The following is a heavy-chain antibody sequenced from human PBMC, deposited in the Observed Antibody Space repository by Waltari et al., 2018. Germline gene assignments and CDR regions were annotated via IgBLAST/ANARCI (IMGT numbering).Heavy chain of an antibody. Sequence: EVQLVESGGGLVQPGGSLRLSCAASGFTFSSYWMHWVRQAPGKGLVWVSRINSDGSSTSYADSVKGRVTISRDNAKNTLYLQMNSLRAEDTAVYYCARSTTVTYYYYYYYMDVWGKGTTVTVSS. CDR2: INSDGSST. V-gene: IGHV3-74*01. D-gene: IGHD4-17*01. J-gene: IGHJ6*03. CDR1: GFTFSSYW. CDR3: ARSTTVTYYYYYYYMDV.